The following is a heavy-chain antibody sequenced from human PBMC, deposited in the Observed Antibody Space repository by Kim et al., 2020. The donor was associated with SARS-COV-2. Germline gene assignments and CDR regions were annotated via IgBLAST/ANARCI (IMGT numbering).Heavy chain of an antibody. CDR1: GGSISSSSYY. J-gene: IGHJ5*02. D-gene: IGHD3-22*01. Sequence: SETLSLTCTVSGGSISSSSYYWGWIRQPPGKGLEWIGSIYYSGSTYYNPSLKSRVTISVDTSKNQFSLKLSSVTAADTAVYYCARVRPVLYYYDSSGYFDTTHWGRNWFDPWGQGTLVTVSS. CDR3: ARVRPVLYYYDSSGYFDTTHWGRNWFDP. CDR2: IYYSGST. V-gene: IGHV4-39*07.